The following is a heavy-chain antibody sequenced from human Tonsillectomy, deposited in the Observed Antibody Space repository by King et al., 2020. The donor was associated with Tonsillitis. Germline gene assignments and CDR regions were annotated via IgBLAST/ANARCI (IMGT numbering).Heavy chain of an antibody. CDR1: GFNFSTYG. Sequence: VQLVESGGGVVQPGRSLRLSCAAPGFNFSTYGMHWVRQAPGKGLEWLAVISDDGSNKYYADSVKGRFTISRENSKNTLYLRMNFLKSEDTALYYCTKGVDGYSYGYFDYWGQGVLVSVSS. CDR3: TKGVDGYSYGYFDY. J-gene: IGHJ4*02. D-gene: IGHD5-18*01. V-gene: IGHV3-30*18. CDR2: ISDDGSNK.